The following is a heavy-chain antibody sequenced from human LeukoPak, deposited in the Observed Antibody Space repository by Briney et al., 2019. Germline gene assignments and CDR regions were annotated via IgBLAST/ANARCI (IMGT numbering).Heavy chain of an antibody. V-gene: IGHV1-18*01. Sequence: ASVTVSCKASGYTFRNYGITWVRQAPGQGLEWMGWIGTYNGNSDYAQKFQGRVIMTADTSTTTAHMELRSLRSDDTAVYYCARGRLKRVPFTKVAGALDYWGQGTLVTVSS. CDR2: IGTYNGNS. J-gene: IGHJ4*02. CDR3: ARGRLKRVPFTKVAGALDY. D-gene: IGHD6-19*01. CDR1: GYTFRNYG.